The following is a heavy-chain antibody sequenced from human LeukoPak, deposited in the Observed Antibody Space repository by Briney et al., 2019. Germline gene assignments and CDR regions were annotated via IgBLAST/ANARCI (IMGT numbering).Heavy chain of an antibody. D-gene: IGHD5-12*01. CDR2: IKADGGEK. CDR1: GFTFSSYW. V-gene: IGHV3-7*01. Sequence: PGGSLRLSCAASGFTFSSYWMSWVRQAPGKGLEWVAKIKADGGEKDHVASVKGRFTISRDNAKNSLYLQMNSLRAEDTAVYYCASPRARTRLALGAFDIWGQGTMVTVSS. J-gene: IGHJ3*02. CDR3: ASPRARTRLALGAFDI.